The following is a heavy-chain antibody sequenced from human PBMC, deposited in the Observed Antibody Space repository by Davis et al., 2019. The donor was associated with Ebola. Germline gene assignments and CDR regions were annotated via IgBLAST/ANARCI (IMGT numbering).Heavy chain of an antibody. CDR3: ARGGLGVYYYYGMDV. Sequence: SETLSLTCAVYGGSFSGYYWSWIRQPPGKGLEWIGEINHSGSTYYNPSLKSRVTISVDTSKNQFSLQLNSVTPEDTAVYYCARGGLGVYYYYGMDVWGQGTTVTVSS. D-gene: IGHD2-8*02. CDR2: INHSGST. CDR1: GGSFSGYY. J-gene: IGHJ6*02. V-gene: IGHV4-34*01.